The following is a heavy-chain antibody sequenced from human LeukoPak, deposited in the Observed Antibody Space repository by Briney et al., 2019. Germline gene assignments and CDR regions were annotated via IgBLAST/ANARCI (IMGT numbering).Heavy chain of an antibody. D-gene: IGHD3-16*02. CDR1: GFTFSSYA. Sequence: GGSLRLSCAASGFTFSSYAMSWVRQAPGKGLEWVSLISWDGGSTYYADSVKGRFTISRDNSKNSLYLQMNSLRAEDTALYYCAKDIGLRLGELSWCFDYWGQGTLVTVSS. CDR3: AKDIGLRLGELSWCFDY. J-gene: IGHJ4*02. CDR2: ISWDGGST. V-gene: IGHV3-43D*03.